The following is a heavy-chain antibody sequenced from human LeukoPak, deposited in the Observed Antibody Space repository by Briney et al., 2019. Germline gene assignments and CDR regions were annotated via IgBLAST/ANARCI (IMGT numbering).Heavy chain of an antibody. CDR2: IKQDGSEK. Sequence: PGGSLRLSCAASGFTFSSYWMSWVRQAPGKGLEWVANIKQDGSEKYYVDSVKGRFTISRDNAKNSLYLQMNSLRAEDTAVYYCARAETLRLRFLEWLYAFDIWGQGTMVTVSS. D-gene: IGHD3-3*01. V-gene: IGHV3-7*01. CDR1: GFTFSSYW. CDR3: ARAETLRLRFLEWLYAFDI. J-gene: IGHJ3*02.